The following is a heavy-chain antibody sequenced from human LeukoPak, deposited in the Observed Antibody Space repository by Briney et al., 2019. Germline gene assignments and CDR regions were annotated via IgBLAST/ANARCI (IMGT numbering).Heavy chain of an antibody. V-gene: IGHV3-49*04. CDR1: GFTFGDYA. Sequence: GGSLRLSCTASGFTFGDYAMSWVRQAPGKGLEWVGFIRSKAYGGTTEYAASVKGRFTISRDDSKSIAYLQMNSLKTEDTAVYYCTRGGEGDYAFDYWGQGTLVTVSS. CDR3: TRGGEGDYAFDY. D-gene: IGHD4-17*01. J-gene: IGHJ4*02. CDR2: IRSKAYGGTT.